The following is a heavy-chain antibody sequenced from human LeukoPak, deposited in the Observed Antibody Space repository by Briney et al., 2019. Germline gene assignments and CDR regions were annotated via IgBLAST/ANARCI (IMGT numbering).Heavy chain of an antibody. CDR2: IIPILGIA. J-gene: IGHJ4*02. CDR3: ARGMITFGGVIATYYFDY. CDR1: GGTFSSYA. V-gene: IGHV1-69*10. D-gene: IGHD3-16*02. Sequence: SVRVSCKASGGTFSSYAISWVRQAPGQGLEWMGGIIPILGIANYAQKFQGRVTITVDKSTSTAYMELSSLRSEDTAVYYCARGMITFGGVIATYYFDYWGQGTLVTVSS.